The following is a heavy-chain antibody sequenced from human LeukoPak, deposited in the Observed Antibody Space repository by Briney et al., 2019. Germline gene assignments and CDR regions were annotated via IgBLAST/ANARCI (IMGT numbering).Heavy chain of an antibody. J-gene: IGHJ4*02. CDR2: ISSNGGST. D-gene: IGHD3-10*01. V-gene: IGHV3-64D*06. CDR3: VKSVSSTLIRGAAFDY. CDR1: VFTFSSYA. Sequence: PGGSLRLSCSVSVFTFSSYAMHWVRQAPGKRLEFVSVISSNGGSTYYADSVKGRFTISRDNSKNTLYLQMSSLRVKDTAVYYCVKSVSSTLIRGAAFDYWGQGTLVTVSS.